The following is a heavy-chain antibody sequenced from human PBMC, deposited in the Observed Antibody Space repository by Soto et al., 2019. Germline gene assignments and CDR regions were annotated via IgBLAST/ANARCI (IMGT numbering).Heavy chain of an antibody. J-gene: IGHJ4*02. CDR3: ARDQGSHPGD. CDR2: IHHSGST. V-gene: IGHV4-4*02. Sequence: QVQLQESGPGLVRPSGTVSLTCAVSGVSISSDNWWSWVRQPPGKALQWIGEIHHSGSTNSNPSLKSRVTMSVVTSKYLFSLTLNSVTAADTAFYYCARDQGSHPGDWGQGTLVSVSS. D-gene: IGHD6-13*01. CDR1: GVSISSDNW.